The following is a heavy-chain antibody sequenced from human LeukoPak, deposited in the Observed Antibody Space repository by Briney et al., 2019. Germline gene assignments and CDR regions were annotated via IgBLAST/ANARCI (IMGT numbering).Heavy chain of an antibody. V-gene: IGHV3-30*04. J-gene: IGHJ5*02. CDR2: ISYDGSNK. CDR1: GFTFSSYA. CDR3: ATNILVRDIINWFDP. D-gene: IGHD3-10*01. Sequence: PGGSLRLSCAASGFTFSSYAMHWVRQAPGKGLEWVAVISYDGSNKYYADSVKGRFTISRDNSKNTLYLQMNSLRYDDTAVYYCATNILVRDIINWFDPWGQGTLVTVSS.